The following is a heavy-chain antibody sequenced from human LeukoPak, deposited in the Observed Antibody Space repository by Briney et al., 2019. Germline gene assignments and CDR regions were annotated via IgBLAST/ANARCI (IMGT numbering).Heavy chain of an antibody. Sequence: SETLSLTCTVSGGSISGYYWSWIRQPPGKGLEWIGYIYYSGSTNYNPSLKSRVTISVDTSKNQFSLKLSSVTAADTAVYYCARRASYSSGWSFDYWGQGTLVTVSS. CDR2: IYYSGST. D-gene: IGHD6-19*01. CDR1: GGSISGYY. J-gene: IGHJ4*02. CDR3: ARRASYSSGWSFDY. V-gene: IGHV4-59*08.